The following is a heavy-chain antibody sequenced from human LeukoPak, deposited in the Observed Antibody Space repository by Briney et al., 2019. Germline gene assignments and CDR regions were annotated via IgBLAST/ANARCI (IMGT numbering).Heavy chain of an antibody. CDR3: AGESREHCSSTSCYRLYFDY. J-gene: IGHJ4*02. CDR2: INHSGST. Sequence: SETLSLTCAVYGGSFSGYYWSWIRQPPGKGLEWIGEINHSGSTNYNPSLKSRATISVDTFKNQFSLKLSSVTAADTAVYYCAGESREHCSSTSCYRLYFDYWGQGTLVTVSS. CDR1: GGSFSGYY. V-gene: IGHV4-34*01. D-gene: IGHD2-2*02.